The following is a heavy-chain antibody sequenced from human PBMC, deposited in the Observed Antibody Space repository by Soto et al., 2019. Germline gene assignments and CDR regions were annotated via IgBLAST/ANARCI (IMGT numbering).Heavy chain of an antibody. D-gene: IGHD3-9*01. Sequence: WVRQAPGKGLEWVANINQNGSERYYVDSVEGRFTISRDNAKNSVFLQMENLRVEDTAMYYCATDILDFWGRGTLVTVSS. V-gene: IGHV3-7*05. CDR2: INQNGSER. CDR3: ATDILDF. J-gene: IGHJ4*02.